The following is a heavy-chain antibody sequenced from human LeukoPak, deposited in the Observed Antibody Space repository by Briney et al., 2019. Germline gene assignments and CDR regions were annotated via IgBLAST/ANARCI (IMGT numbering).Heavy chain of an antibody. CDR2: ISGSGGSA. CDR1: GFTFSSYA. CDR3: ARDVVRGVITSLGY. D-gene: IGHD3-10*01. V-gene: IGHV3-23*01. Sequence: GGSLRLSCAASGFTFSSYAMSWVRQAPGEGLEWVSAISGSGGSAYYADSVKGRLTISRDNTKNSLYLQMNSLRTEDTAVYYCARDVVRGVITSLGYWGQGTLVTVSS. J-gene: IGHJ4*02.